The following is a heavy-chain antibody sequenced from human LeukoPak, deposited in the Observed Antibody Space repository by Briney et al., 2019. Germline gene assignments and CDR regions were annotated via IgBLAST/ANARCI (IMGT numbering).Heavy chain of an antibody. D-gene: IGHD6-19*01. V-gene: IGHV3-7*01. CDR3: ARGGAVAGRFDP. Sequence: GGSLRLSCAASGLTFDDYTMSWVRQAPGKGLEWVAKMKEDGSDIHYVDSVRGRFSISRDNAKDSLYLQMNSLRVDDTAVYYCARGGAVAGRFDPWGQGTQVSVSS. CDR2: MKEDGSDI. CDR1: GLTFDDYT. J-gene: IGHJ5*02.